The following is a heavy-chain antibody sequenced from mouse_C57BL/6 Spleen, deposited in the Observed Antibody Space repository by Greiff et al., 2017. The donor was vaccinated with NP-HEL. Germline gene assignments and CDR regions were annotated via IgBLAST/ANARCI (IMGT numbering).Heavy chain of an antibody. CDR1: GYAFSSYW. D-gene: IGHD1-1*01. V-gene: IGHV1-80*01. CDR3: ARGRITTVGEDY. Sequence: VKVVESGAELVKPGASVKISCKASGYAFSSYWMNWVKQRPGKGLEWIGQIYPGDGDTNYNGKFKGKATLTADKSSSTAYMQLSSLTSEDSAVYFCARGRITTVGEDYWGQGTTLTVSS. J-gene: IGHJ2*01. CDR2: IYPGDGDT.